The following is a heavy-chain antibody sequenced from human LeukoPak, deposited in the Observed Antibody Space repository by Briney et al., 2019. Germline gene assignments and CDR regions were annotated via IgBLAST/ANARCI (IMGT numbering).Heavy chain of an antibody. J-gene: IGHJ4*02. CDR1: DYSINSGYY. V-gene: IGHV4-38-2*02. D-gene: IGHD3-22*01. Sequence: SETLSLTCTVSDYSINSGYYWGWIRQPSGKGLEWIGNIYHSGSTYYNPSLKSRVTISVDTSKNQFFLKLSSVTAADTAVYYCASEVVVIGFFDYWGQGTLVTVSS. CDR2: IYHSGST. CDR3: ASEVVVIGFFDY.